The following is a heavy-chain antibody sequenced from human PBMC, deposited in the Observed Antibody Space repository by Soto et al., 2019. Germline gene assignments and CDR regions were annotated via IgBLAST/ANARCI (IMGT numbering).Heavy chain of an antibody. J-gene: IGHJ4*02. Sequence: QLQLQESGPGLVKPSETLSLTCTVSGGSISSSSYYWGWIRQPPGKGLEWIGSIYYSGSTYYNPSLKSRVTISVDTSKNQFSLKLSSVIAADTAVYYCARHADIVVVPAAFFDYWGQGTLVTVSS. CDR2: IYYSGST. CDR3: ARHADIVVVPAAFFDY. V-gene: IGHV4-39*01. CDR1: GGSISSSSYY. D-gene: IGHD2-2*01.